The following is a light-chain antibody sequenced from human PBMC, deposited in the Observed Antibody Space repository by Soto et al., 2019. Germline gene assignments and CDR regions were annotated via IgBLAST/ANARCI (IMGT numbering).Light chain of an antibody. CDR2: DAS. CDR3: QQYNSYSGRT. Sequence: DIQMTQSPSTLSASVGDRVTITCRASQSISSWLAWYQQKPGKAPKLLIYDASSLESGVPSRFSGSGSGTEFTLTISSLQPDDLATYYCQQYNSYSGRTFGQGTKVEIK. CDR1: QSISSW. V-gene: IGKV1-5*01. J-gene: IGKJ1*01.